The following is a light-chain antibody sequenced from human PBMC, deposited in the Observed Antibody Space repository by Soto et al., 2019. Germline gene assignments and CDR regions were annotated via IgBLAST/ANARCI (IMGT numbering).Light chain of an antibody. J-gene: IGKJ2*01. CDR1: QSISSW. CDR2: DAS. CDR3: QQYHSYPYT. V-gene: IGKV1-5*01. Sequence: DIQMTQSPSTLSASVGDRVTITCRASQSISSWLAWYQQKPGKAPKILIYDASTLESGVPSRFSGSGSGTDFTLTINSLQPDDFATYYCQQYHSYPYTFGQGTQLEIK.